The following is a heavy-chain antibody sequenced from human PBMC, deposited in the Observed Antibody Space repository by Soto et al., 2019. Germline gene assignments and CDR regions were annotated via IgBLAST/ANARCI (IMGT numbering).Heavy chain of an antibody. CDR3: ARGFIAAAGRWFDP. V-gene: IGHV4-34*01. J-gene: IGHJ5*02. D-gene: IGHD6-13*01. CDR1: GGSFIGYY. Sequence: SETLSLTCAVYGGSFIGYYWSCILQPPGKGLEWIGEINHSGSTNYNPSLKSRVTISVDTSKNQFSLKLSSVTAADTAVYYCARGFIAAAGRWFDPWGQGTLVTVSS. CDR2: INHSGST.